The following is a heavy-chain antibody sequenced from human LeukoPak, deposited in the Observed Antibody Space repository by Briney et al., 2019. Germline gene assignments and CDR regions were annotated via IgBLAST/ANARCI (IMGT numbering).Heavy chain of an antibody. CDR3: ARGQPYDSSGYYFDY. CDR2: INHSGST. Sequence: SETLSLTCAVYGXSFSGYYWSWIRQPPGKGLGWIAEINHSGSTNYNPSPKSRVTISVDTSKNQFSLKLSSVTAADTAVYYCARGQPYDSSGYYFDYWGQGTLVTVSS. CDR1: GXSFSGYY. J-gene: IGHJ4*02. V-gene: IGHV4-34*01. D-gene: IGHD3-22*01.